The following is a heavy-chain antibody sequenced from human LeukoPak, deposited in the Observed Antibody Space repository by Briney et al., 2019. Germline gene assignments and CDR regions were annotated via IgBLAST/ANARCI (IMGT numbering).Heavy chain of an antibody. CDR3: ARVLFHALAVFDY. J-gene: IGHJ4*02. Sequence: GGSLRLSCAASGFTFSSYKMIWVRQAPGKGLEWVSYITTSGASTYYADSLKGRFTISRDNAKNSLYLQMNSLRADDTAVYYCARVLFHALAVFDYWGQGSLSPSPQ. CDR1: GFTFSSYK. V-gene: IGHV3-48*03. CDR2: ITTSGAST. D-gene: IGHD2/OR15-2a*01.